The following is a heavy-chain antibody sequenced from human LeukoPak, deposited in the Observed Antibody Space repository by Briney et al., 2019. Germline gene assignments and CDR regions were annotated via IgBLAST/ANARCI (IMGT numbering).Heavy chain of an antibody. CDR1: GGSISSGNW. CDR3: ASVVGVVGAMKYSLLSLRGGRYFDC. D-gene: IGHD2-15*01. V-gene: IGHV4-4*02. Sequence: SGTLSLTCAVSGGSISSGNWWCWVRQPPGKGLVWIGEIYYSGSTNYNPYQKSRVNISVEHAKNQFSLKLSSVTAADAAVYYCASVVGVVGAMKYSLLSLRGGRYFDCWGQGTLVTVSS. CDR2: IYYSGST. J-gene: IGHJ4*02.